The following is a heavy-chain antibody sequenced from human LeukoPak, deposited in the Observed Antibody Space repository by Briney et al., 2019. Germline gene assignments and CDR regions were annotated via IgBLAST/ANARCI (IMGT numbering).Heavy chain of an antibody. CDR3: ARVPGLIVGALLAFDY. D-gene: IGHD1-26*01. CDR2: IIPIFGTA. Sequence: ASVKVSCKASGGTFSSYAISWVRQAPGQGLEWMGGIIPIFGTANYAQKFQGRVTITADESTSTAYMELSSLRSEDTAVYYCARVPGLIVGALLAFDYWGQGTLVTVSS. V-gene: IGHV1-69*13. CDR1: GGTFSSYA. J-gene: IGHJ4*02.